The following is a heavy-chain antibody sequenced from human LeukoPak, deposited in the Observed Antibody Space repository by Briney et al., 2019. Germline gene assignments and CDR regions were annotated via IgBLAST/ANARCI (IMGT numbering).Heavy chain of an antibody. CDR3: ARYDVGATTTLDAFDI. CDR2: IIPILGIA. D-gene: IGHD1-26*01. Sequence: SVKVSCKASGGTFSSYAISWVRQASGQGLEWMGRIIPILGIANYAQKFQGRVTITADKSTSTAYMELSSLRSEDTAVYYCARYDVGATTTLDAFDIWGRGTTVTVSS. V-gene: IGHV1-69*04. CDR1: GGTFSSYA. J-gene: IGHJ3*02.